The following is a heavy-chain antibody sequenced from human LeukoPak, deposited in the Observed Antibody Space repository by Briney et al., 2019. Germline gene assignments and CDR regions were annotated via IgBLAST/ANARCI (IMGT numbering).Heavy chain of an antibody. V-gene: IGHV1-69*13. CDR2: IIPIFGTA. Sequence: GASVKVSCKASGGTFSSYAISWVRQAPGQGLEWMGGIIPIFGTANYAQKFQGRVTITADESTSTAYMELSSLRSEDTAVYYCARIWYSSGWSLDYWGQGILVTVSS. D-gene: IGHD6-19*01. J-gene: IGHJ4*02. CDR3: ARIWYSSGWSLDY. CDR1: GGTFSSYA.